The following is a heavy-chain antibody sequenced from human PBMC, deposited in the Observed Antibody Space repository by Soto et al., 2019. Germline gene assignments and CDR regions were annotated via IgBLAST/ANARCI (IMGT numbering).Heavy chain of an antibody. V-gene: IGHV4-59*01. Sequence: SSETLSLTCNVSGGSLKTYNWSWIRKLPGKGLEWIGYIYHSGSTNYNPSLQSRATISVDTSKNQFSLRLSSVKPADTAVYYCARVIRAVGVPFDLWREGTLVTVS. CDR3: ARVIRAVGVPFDL. CDR1: GGSLKTYN. CDR2: IYHSGST. D-gene: IGHD2-8*01. J-gene: IGHJ4*02.